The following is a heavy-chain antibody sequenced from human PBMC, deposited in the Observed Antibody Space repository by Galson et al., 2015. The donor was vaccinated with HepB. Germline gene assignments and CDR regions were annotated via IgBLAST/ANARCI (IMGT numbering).Heavy chain of an antibody. J-gene: IGHJ4*02. CDR2: IIPILGIA. CDR1: GGTFSSYA. Sequence: SVKVSCKASGGTFSSYAISWVRQAPGQGLEWMGRIIPILGIANYAQKFQGRVTITADKSTSTAYMELSSLRSEDTAVYYCARVGLGDYYDSSGSTWALDYWGQGTLVTVSS. CDR3: ARVGLGDYYDSSGSTWALDY. V-gene: IGHV1-69*04. D-gene: IGHD3-22*01.